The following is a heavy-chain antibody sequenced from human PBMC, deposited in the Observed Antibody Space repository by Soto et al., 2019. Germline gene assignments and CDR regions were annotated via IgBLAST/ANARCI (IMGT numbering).Heavy chain of an antibody. CDR3: ARGHPKLDIVATAWFDP. CDR1: GGSISSGGYY. J-gene: IGHJ5*02. D-gene: IGHD5-12*01. CDR2: IYYSGST. Sequence: QVQLQESGPGLVKPSQTLSLTCTVSGGSISSGGYYWSWIRQHPGKGLEWIGYIYYSGSTYYNPSRKSRVTISVDTSKNQFSLKLSSVTAADTAVYYCARGHPKLDIVATAWFDPWGQGTLVTVSS. V-gene: IGHV4-31*03.